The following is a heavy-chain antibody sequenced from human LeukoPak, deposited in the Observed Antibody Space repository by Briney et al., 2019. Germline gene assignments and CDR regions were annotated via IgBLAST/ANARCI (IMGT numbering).Heavy chain of an antibody. J-gene: IGHJ4*02. CDR2: IGASGGST. CDR3: AKAEGYDILTGLDY. V-gene: IGHV3-23*01. CDR1: GFTFSSYA. Sequence: GGSLRLSCATSGFTFSSYAMSWVRQAPGQGLEWVSGIGASGGSTYYADSVKGRFTISRDNSKNTLYLQMNSLRTEDTAVYYCAKAEGYDILTGLDYWGKGPLATVSS. D-gene: IGHD3-9*01.